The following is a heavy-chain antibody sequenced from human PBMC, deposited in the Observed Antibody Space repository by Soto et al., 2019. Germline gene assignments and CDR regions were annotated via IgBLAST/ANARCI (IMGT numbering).Heavy chain of an antibody. Sequence: ASVNVSFQSSGYTFTGYYIHWVRRAPGQGLECMGIINPSGCSTSYAQKVQGRVTVTRDTSISTVYMELSRLIFDDTAVYYCARVILGAYYNSPLDTWGQGTVVTVSS. D-gene: IGHD3-10*01. CDR1: GYTFTGYY. J-gene: IGHJ5*02. CDR3: ARVILGAYYNSPLDT. CDR2: INPSGCST. V-gene: IGHV1-46*01.